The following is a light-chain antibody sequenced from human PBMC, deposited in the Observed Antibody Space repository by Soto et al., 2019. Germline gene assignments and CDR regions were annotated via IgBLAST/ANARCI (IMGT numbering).Light chain of an antibody. J-gene: IGKJ4*01. V-gene: IGKV1-5*03. Sequence: DIQMTQSPSTLSASVGDRVTITCRASQSISSWLAWYQQKPGKAPKLLIYKASSLEGGVPSRFSGNGSGTDITLTISSLQPDDFATYYCQQYHSYSLTFGGGTKVDIK. CDR2: KAS. CDR1: QSISSW. CDR3: QQYHSYSLT.